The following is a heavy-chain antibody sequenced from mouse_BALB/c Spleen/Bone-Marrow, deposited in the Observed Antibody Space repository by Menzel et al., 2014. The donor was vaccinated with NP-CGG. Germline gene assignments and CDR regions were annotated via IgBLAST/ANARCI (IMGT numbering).Heavy chain of an antibody. CDR2: IYPGDLNT. CDR3: ARKSQRAYDSMNY. D-gene: IGHD2-4*01. V-gene: IGHV1S56*01. CDR1: GYTFTSFY. J-gene: IGHJ4*01. Sequence: VQLQQSGPELVKPGASVRISCKASGYTFTSFYIYWVRQRPGQGLEWIGWIYPGDLNTKYNEKFKGKATLTADKSSSTASMQLSSLTSEDSAVYFCARKSQRAYDSMNYWGQGTSVTVSS.